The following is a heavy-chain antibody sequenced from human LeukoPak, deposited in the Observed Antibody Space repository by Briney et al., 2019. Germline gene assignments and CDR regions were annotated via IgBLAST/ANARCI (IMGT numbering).Heavy chain of an antibody. V-gene: IGHV4-61*05. CDR2: IYYSGST. D-gene: IGHD3-9*01. CDR3: ARGPDILTGQIDY. J-gene: IGHJ4*02. CDR1: GGSISSSSYY. Sequence: SETLSLTCTVSGGSISSSSYYWSWIRQPPGKGLEWIGYIYYSGSTNYNPSLKSRVTISVDTSKNQFSLKLSSVTAADTAVYYCARGPDILTGQIDYWGQGTLVTVSS.